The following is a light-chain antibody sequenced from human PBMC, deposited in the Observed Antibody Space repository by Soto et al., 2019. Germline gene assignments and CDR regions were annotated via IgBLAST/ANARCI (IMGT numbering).Light chain of an antibody. CDR2: DAS. CDR1: QSISSW. Sequence: DVQMTRSPSTLSASVGDRVTITCRASQSISSWLAWYQQKPGKAPKLLIYDASSLESGVPSRFSGRGSGTEFTLTISSLQPDDFATYYCQQYNSYSPTFGQGTKVEIK. V-gene: IGKV1-5*01. J-gene: IGKJ1*01. CDR3: QQYNSYSPT.